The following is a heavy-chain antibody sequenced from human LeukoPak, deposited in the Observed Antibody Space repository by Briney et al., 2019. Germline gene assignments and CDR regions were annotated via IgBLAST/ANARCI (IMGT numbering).Heavy chain of an antibody. D-gene: IGHD1-7*01. Sequence: SQTLSLTCTVSGGSISSGGYYWSWIRQHPGKGLEWIGYIYYSGSTYYNPSLKSRVTISVDTSKNQFSLKLSSVTAADTAVYYCARRTGDWNYGDYFDYWGQGTLVTVSS. CDR2: IYYSGST. CDR1: GGSISSGGYY. J-gene: IGHJ4*02. V-gene: IGHV4-31*03. CDR3: ARRTGDWNYGDYFDY.